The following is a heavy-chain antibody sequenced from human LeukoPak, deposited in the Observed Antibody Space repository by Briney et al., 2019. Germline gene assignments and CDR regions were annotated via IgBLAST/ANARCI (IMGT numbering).Heavy chain of an antibody. D-gene: IGHD6-6*01. CDR2: IKQDGSEK. Sequence: GGSLRLSCAASGFTFSNYWMSWVRQAPGKGLEWVANIKQDGSEKYYVDSVKGRFTISRDNAKNSLYLQMNSLRAEDTAVYYCARERQDEYSSSSGAFDTWGQGTMLTVSS. J-gene: IGHJ3*02. CDR1: GFTFSNYW. CDR3: ARERQDEYSSSSGAFDT. V-gene: IGHV3-7*01.